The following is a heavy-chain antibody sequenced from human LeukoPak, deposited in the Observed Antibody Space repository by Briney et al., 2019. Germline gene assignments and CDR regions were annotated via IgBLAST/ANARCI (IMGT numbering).Heavy chain of an antibody. D-gene: IGHD3-9*01. CDR2: IYYSGST. CDR1: GGSISSHY. Sequence: SETLSLTCTVSGGSISSHYWSWIRQPPGKGLEWIGYIYYSGSTNCNPSLKSRVTISVDTSKNQFSLKLSSVTAADTAVYYCARDQEDYDILTDDRQTSGYMDVWGKGTTVTVSS. CDR3: ARDQEDYDILTDDRQTSGYMDV. V-gene: IGHV4-59*11. J-gene: IGHJ6*03.